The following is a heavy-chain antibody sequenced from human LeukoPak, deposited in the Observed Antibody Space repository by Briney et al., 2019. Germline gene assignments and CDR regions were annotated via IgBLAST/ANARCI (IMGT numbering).Heavy chain of an antibody. J-gene: IGHJ4*02. CDR3: ARESPSRSYGYVL. CDR1: GGTFNSYA. CDR2: IIPIFGTA. D-gene: IGHD5-18*01. V-gene: IGHV1-69*05. Sequence: ASVKVSCKASGGTFNSYAISWVRQAPGQGLEWMGGIIPIFGTANYAQKFQGRVTITTDESTSTAYMELSSLRSEDTAVYYCARESPSRSYGYVLWGQGTLVTVSS.